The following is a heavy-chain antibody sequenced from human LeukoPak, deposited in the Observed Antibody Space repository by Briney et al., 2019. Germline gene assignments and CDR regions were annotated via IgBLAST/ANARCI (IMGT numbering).Heavy chain of an antibody. CDR1: GFTFSSYS. Sequence: PGGSLRLSCAASGFTFSSYSMNWVRQAPGKGLEWVSSISSSSSYIYYADSVKGRFTISRDNAKNSLYLQMNSLRVEDTAVYYCARVRYCSGGSCYSGALDIWAQGTMVTVSS. CDR3: ARVRYCSGGSCYSGALDI. D-gene: IGHD2-15*01. J-gene: IGHJ3*02. CDR2: ISSSSSYI. V-gene: IGHV3-21*01.